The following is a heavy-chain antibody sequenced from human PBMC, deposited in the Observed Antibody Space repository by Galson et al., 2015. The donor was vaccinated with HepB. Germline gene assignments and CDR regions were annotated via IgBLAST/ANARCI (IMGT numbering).Heavy chain of an antibody. CDR3: ARPYSSSWLSWFDP. D-gene: IGHD6-13*01. CDR2: MNPNSGNT. CDR1: GSTFTSYD. V-gene: IGHV1-8*01. Sequence: SVKVSCKASGSTFTSYDINWVRQATGQGLEWMGWMNPNSGNTGYAQKFQGRVTMTRNTSISTAYMELSSLRSEDTAVYYCARPYSSSWLSWFDPWGQGTLVTVSS. J-gene: IGHJ5*02.